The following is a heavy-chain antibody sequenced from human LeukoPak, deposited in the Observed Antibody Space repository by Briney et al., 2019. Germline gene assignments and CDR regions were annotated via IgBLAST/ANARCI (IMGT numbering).Heavy chain of an antibody. Sequence: SETLSLTCTVSGGSISSGDYYWSWIRQPPGKGLEWIGYIYYSGSTYYNPSLKSRVTISVDTSKNQFSLKLNSVTPEDTAVYYCASGGEDDYGDYEGFDPWGQGTLVTVSS. CDR2: IYYSGST. J-gene: IGHJ5*02. D-gene: IGHD4-17*01. CDR3: ASGGEDDYGDYEGFDP. V-gene: IGHV4-30-4*01. CDR1: GGSISSGDYY.